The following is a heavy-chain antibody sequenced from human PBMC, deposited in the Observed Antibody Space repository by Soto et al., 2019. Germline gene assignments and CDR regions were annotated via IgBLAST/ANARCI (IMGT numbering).Heavy chain of an antibody. V-gene: IGHV4-30-2*01. CDR2: MYHSGST. CDR3: RDVPSYPTRRSSDL. J-gene: IGHJ2*01. Sequence: PSETLSITCAVSGGSSSSGGYSWSWIRQPPGKGLEWIGYMYHSGSTYYNPSLKSRVTISIDRSKNQFSLKLSSVTAADSAEDYRRDVPSYPTRRSSDL. CDR1: GGSSSSGGYS. D-gene: IGHD2-2*01.